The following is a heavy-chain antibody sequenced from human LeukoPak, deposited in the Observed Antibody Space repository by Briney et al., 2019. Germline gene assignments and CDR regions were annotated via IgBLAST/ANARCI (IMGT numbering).Heavy chain of an antibody. Sequence: PGGSLRLSCAASGFTFDDYAMHWVRQTPGKGLEWVSLISWDGGSTYYADSVKGRFTISRDNSKNSLYLQMNSLRAEDTALYYCAKGGSSTSWNDYFDYWGQGTLVTVSS. V-gene: IGHV3-43D*04. D-gene: IGHD2-2*01. CDR3: AKGGSSTSWNDYFDY. J-gene: IGHJ4*02. CDR1: GFTFDDYA. CDR2: ISWDGGST.